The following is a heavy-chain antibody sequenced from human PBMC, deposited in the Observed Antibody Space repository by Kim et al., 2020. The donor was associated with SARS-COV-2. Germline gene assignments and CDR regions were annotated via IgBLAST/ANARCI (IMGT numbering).Heavy chain of an antibody. D-gene: IGHD2-15*01. CDR3: ARSYCSGGSCHYAFDI. V-gene: IGHV4-31*03. Sequence: SETLSLTCTVSGVSIRSGGFYWSWIRQHPGKGLEWIGYIYYNENTYYNPALKSRVTITLDTSKSHFSLKLSSLTAADTAVYYCARSYCSGGSCHYAFDIWGKGRMVTVSS. J-gene: IGHJ3*02. CDR1: GVSIRSGGFY. CDR2: IYYNENT.